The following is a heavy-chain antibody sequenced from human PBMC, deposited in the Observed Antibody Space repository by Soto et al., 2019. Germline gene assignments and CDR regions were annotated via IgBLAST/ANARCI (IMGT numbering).Heavy chain of an antibody. J-gene: IGHJ6*02. V-gene: IGHV5-10-1*01. Sequence: GESLKISCKGSGYSFTSYWISWVRQMPGKGLEWMGKIDPSDSYTNYSPSFQGHVTISADKSITTAYLQWSSLKASDTAMHYCASNKNWNYYYGMDVWGQGTTVTVSS. CDR2: IDPSDSYT. CDR1: GYSFTSYW. D-gene: IGHD1-1*01. CDR3: ASNKNWNYYYGMDV.